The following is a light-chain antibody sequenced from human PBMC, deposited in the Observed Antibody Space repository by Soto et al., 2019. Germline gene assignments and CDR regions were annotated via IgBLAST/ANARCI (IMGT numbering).Light chain of an antibody. V-gene: IGKV3-11*01. CDR2: DAL. Sequence: EIVLTQSPATLYLSPGDRATLSCRASQSVDWYVAWYQQKPGQAPRLLIYDALKRATGTPDRFSGSGSGTDFTLTISRLEPEDFAVYYCQQYNSYRTFGQGTKVEIK. J-gene: IGKJ1*01. CDR3: QQYNSYRT. CDR1: QSVDWY.